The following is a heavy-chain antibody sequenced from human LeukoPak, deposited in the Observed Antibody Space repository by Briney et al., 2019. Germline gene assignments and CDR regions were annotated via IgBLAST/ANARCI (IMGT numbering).Heavy chain of an antibody. CDR2: INSDEST. Sequence: GGSLTLFCAASGFTLSSYWMHWVRQAPGKGLVWVSRINSDESTYADSVKGRFTISRDNAKNTLYLQMNSLRAEDTAVYYCARDRLDRNYYYGLDVWGQGTTVTVSS. D-gene: IGHD2-2*03. CDR1: GFTLSSYW. CDR3: ARDRLDRNYYYGLDV. J-gene: IGHJ6*02. V-gene: IGHV3-74*01.